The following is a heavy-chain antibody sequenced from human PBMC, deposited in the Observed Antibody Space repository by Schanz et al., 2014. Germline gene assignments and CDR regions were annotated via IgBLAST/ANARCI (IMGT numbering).Heavy chain of an antibody. J-gene: IGHJ4*02. CDR1: GFTLTSYA. V-gene: IGHV3-33*08. CDR3: AREDCSATSCYFRY. D-gene: IGHD2-21*01. Sequence: QVQLLESGGGLVQPGGSLRLSCAASGFTLTSYALTWVRQAPGKGLEWVAVIRYDGRNKNFVESVKGRFTISRDNSNNTVYLQMNTLRAEDTAVYYCAREDCSATSCYFRYWGQGTLVTVSS. CDR2: IRYDGRNK.